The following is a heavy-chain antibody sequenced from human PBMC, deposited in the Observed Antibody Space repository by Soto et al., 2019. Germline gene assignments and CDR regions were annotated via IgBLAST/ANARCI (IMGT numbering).Heavy chain of an antibody. D-gene: IGHD3-22*01. CDR3: ARETYYYDSSGYYHYYFDY. Sequence: GGSLRLSCTASGFTFNRHAMTWVRQAPGKGLEWVSGISDSGGCIYYADSVKGRFTISRDNAKNSLYLQMHSLRAEDTAVYYCARETYYYDSSGYYHYYFDYWGQGTLVTVSS. V-gene: IGHV3-21*06. J-gene: IGHJ4*02. CDR1: GFTFNRHA. CDR2: ISDSGGCI.